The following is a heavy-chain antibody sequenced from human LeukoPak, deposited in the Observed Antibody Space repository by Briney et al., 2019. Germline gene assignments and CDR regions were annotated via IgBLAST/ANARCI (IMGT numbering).Heavy chain of an antibody. J-gene: IGHJ6*02. CDR3: ARGGGSGSRAPYYGMDV. CDR1: GFTFSSYG. V-gene: IGHV3-33*01. Sequence: GRSLRLSCAASGFTFSSYGMHWVRQAPGKGLEWVAVIWYDGSNKYYADSVKGRFTISRDNSKNTLYLQMDSLRAEDTAVYYCARGGGSGSRAPYYGMDVWGQGTTVTVSS. CDR2: IWYDGSNK. D-gene: IGHD3-10*01.